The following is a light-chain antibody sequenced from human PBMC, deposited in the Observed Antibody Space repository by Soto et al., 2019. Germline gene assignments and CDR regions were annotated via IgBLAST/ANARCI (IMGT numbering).Light chain of an antibody. CDR3: QQYCSSPPCT. CDR1: QSVSSTY. V-gene: IGKV3-20*01. CDR2: GAS. J-gene: IGKJ1*01. Sequence: EIVLTQSPGTLSLSPGERATLSCRASQSVSSTYLACYQQKPGQAPSLLIYGASSRATGIPDRFSGSGSGTDFTLTISRLEPEDFAVYYCQQYCSSPPCTFGQGTKVEIK.